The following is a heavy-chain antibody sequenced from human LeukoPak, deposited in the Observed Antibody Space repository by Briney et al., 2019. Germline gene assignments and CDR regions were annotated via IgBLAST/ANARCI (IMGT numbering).Heavy chain of an antibody. CDR2: ISYDGSNK. D-gene: IGHD3-10*01. CDR3: AKGLAYYDSGESYYYGMDV. V-gene: IGHV3-30*18. CDR1: GFTFSSHG. J-gene: IGHJ6*02. Sequence: GGSLRLSCAASGFTFSSHGMHWGRQAPGKGLEWVAVISYDGSNKYADSVKGRFTISRDISKNTLYLQMNSLRAEDTAVYYCAKGLAYYDSGESYYYGMDVWGQGTTVTVSS.